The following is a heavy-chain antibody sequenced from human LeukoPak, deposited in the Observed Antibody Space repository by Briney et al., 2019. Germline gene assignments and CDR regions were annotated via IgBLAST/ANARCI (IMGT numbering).Heavy chain of an antibody. CDR2: ISAYNGNT. CDR1: GYTFTSYG. D-gene: IGHD3-16*01. V-gene: IGHV1-18*01. J-gene: IGHJ4*02. CDR3: ATLIMITFGGVTPSDYFDY. Sequence: GASVKVSCKASGYTFTSYGISWVRQAPGQGLEWMGWISAYNGNTNYAQKLQGRVTMTTGTSTSTAYMELRSLRSDDTAVYYCATLIMITFGGVTPSDYFDYWGQGTLVTVSS.